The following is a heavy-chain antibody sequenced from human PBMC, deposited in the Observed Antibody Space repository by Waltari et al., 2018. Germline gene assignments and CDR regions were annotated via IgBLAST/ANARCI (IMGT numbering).Heavy chain of an antibody. Sequence: QLHLQESGPGLVEPSGTLYLTCSVSSVSINSGYWGWIRQPPGKGLEWLGNIYYSGGTSDRPSLDIRIAISVDTSRNQFFLSLTSVTAADTAVYYCARARCSTSSCLFVSGFDPWGQGILVTVSS. D-gene: IGHD6-13*01. V-gene: IGHV4-39*01. CDR1: SVSINSGY. J-gene: IGHJ5*02. CDR2: IYYSGGT. CDR3: ARARCSTSSCLFVSGFDP.